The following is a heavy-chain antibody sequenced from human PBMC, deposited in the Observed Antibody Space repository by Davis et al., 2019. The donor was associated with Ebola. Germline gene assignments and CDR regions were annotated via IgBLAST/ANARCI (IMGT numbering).Heavy chain of an antibody. D-gene: IGHD3-3*01. CDR3: ARVGYDFWSGYYTGNWFDP. V-gene: IGHV4-4*02. CDR1: GGSISSSNW. J-gene: IGHJ5*02. Sequence: SETLSLTCAVSGGSISSSNWWSRVRQPPGKGLEWIGEIYHSGSTNYNPSLKSRVTISVDKSKNQFSLKLSSVTAADTAVYYCARVGYDFWSGYYTGNWFDPWGQGTLVTVSS. CDR2: IYHSGST.